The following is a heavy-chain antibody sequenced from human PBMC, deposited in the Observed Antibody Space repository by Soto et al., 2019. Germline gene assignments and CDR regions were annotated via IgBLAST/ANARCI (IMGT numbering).Heavy chain of an antibody. D-gene: IGHD5-12*01. CDR3: ARGYSGYDWNWFDP. V-gene: IGHV4-59*01. CDR1: GGSISSYY. Sequence: SETLSLTCTVSGGSISSYYWSWIRQPPGKGLEWIGYIYYSGSTNYNPSLKSRVTISVDTSKNQFSLKLSSVTAADTAVYYCARGYSGYDWNWFDPWGQGTLVTVSS. CDR2: IYYSGST. J-gene: IGHJ5*02.